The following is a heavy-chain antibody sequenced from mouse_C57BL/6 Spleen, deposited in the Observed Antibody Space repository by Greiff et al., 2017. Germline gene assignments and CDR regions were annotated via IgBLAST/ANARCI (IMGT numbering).Heavy chain of an antibody. J-gene: IGHJ2*01. CDR1: GYAFSSSW. V-gene: IGHV1-82*01. D-gene: IGHD3-2*02. CDR3: AREKTAQAFFDY. Sequence: LQESGPELVKPGASVKISCKASGYAFSSSWMNWVKQRPGKGLEWIGRIYPGDGDTNYNGKFKGKATLTADKSSSTAYMQLSSLTSEDSAVYFCAREKTAQAFFDYWGQGTTLTVSS. CDR2: IYPGDGDT.